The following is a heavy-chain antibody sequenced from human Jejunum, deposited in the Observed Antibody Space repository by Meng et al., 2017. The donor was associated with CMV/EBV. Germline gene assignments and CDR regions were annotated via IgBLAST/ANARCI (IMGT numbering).Heavy chain of an antibody. CDR2: ISYDGSNK. V-gene: IGHV3-30*04. Sequence: GSYAMHWVRQAPGKGLEWVAVISYDGSNKYYADSVKGRFTISRDNSKNTLYLQMNSLRAEDTAVYYCARDPKGGGGYYYYYGMDVWGQGTTVTVSS. CDR1: GSYA. D-gene: IGHD3-16*01. J-gene: IGHJ6*02. CDR3: ARDPKGGGGYYYYYGMDV.